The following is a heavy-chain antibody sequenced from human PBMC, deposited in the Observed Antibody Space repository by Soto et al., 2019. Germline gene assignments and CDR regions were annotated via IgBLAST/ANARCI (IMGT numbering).Heavy chain of an antibody. V-gene: IGHV4-30-4*01. CDR2: IYKSATT. J-gene: IGHJ5*01. D-gene: IGHD7-27*01. CDR3: ARGRYCLTGRCFPNWFDS. CDR1: GDSISNLDYF. Sequence: SETLSLTCSVSGDSISNLDYFWAWIRQPPGQALEYIGYIYKSATTYYNPSFESRVAISVDTSKSQFFLNVTSVTAADTAVYFCARGRYCLTGRCFPNWFDSWGQGALVTVSS.